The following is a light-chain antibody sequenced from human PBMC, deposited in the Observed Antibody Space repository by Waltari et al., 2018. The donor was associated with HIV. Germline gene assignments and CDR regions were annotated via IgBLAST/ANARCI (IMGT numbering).Light chain of an antibody. Sequence: QSVLNQSPSASGTPGQRVIISCSRSTSNIGSTNVTWYQQFPGTAPKLLIYSYGHRPSGVPERFSGSKAATSASLAISGLRSEDEADYYCATWDDSLNAWVFGGGTKLTVL. CDR2: SYG. CDR3: ATWDDSLNAWV. CDR1: TSNIGSTN. J-gene: IGLJ3*02. V-gene: IGLV1-44*01.